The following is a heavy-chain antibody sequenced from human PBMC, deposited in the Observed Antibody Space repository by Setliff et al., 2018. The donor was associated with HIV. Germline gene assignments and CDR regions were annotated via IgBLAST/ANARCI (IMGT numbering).Heavy chain of an antibody. CDR3: ASLMYYYGSGSYKVFDY. V-gene: IGHV4-31*03. Sequence: SETLSLTCTVSGGSISSSNYYWSWIRQHPGKGLEWIGYIYYSGSTYYNPSLKSRVTISVDTSKNQFSLKLSSVTAADTAVYYCASLMYYYGSGSYKVFDYWGQGTLVTVSS. CDR1: GGSISSSNYY. CDR2: IYYSGST. D-gene: IGHD3-10*01. J-gene: IGHJ4*02.